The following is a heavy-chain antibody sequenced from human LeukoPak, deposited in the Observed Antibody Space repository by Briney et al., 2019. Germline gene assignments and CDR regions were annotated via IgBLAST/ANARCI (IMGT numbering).Heavy chain of an antibody. D-gene: IGHD2-15*01. CDR1: GFTFSSYS. Sequence: PGGSLRLSCAASGFTFSSYSMNWVRQAPGKGLEWVSYISSSSSTIYYADSVKGRFTISRDNAKNSLYLQMNSLRAEDTAVYYCARDHAGCSGGSCYGYYFDYWGQGTLVTVSS. CDR2: ISSSSSTI. V-gene: IGHV3-48*01. J-gene: IGHJ4*02. CDR3: ARDHAGCSGGSCYGYYFDY.